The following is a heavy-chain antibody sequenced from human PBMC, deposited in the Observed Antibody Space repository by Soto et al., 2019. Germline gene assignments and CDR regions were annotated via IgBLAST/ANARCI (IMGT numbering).Heavy chain of an antibody. Sequence: QVQLQESGPGLVKPSGTLSLTCAVSGGSISSSNWWSWVRQPPGKGLEWIGEIYHSGSTNYNPSLMSRVTISVDKSKNQFSLKLSSVTAADTAVYYCAREREIESRWFDPWGQGTLVTVSS. CDR3: AREREIESRWFDP. J-gene: IGHJ5*02. CDR2: IYHSGST. V-gene: IGHV4-4*02. CDR1: GGSISSSNW.